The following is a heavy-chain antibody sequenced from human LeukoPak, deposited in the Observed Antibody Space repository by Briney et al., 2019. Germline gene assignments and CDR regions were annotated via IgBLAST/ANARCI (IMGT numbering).Heavy chain of an antibody. D-gene: IGHD4-17*01. V-gene: IGHV3-23*01. J-gene: IGHJ4*02. Sequence: GGSLRLSCAASGFTFSSYAMSWVRQAPGKVLEWVSAISGSGSSTYYADSVKGRFTISRDNSKNTLYLQMNSLRAEDTAVYYCAKTQDYGDKGVYFDYWGQGTLVTVSS. CDR2: ISGSGSST. CDR3: AKTQDYGDKGVYFDY. CDR1: GFTFSSYA.